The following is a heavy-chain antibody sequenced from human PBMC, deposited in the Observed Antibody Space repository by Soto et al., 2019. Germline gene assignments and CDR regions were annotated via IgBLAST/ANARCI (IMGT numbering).Heavy chain of an antibody. CDR3: ARGHEYGANSDAFDI. D-gene: IGHD4-17*01. CDR1: GGTFSTSS. Sequence: GASVKVSCKASGGTFSTSSINWLRQAPGQRPEWMGNILPVFGTADYAQKFRDRVTITADKSTNTAYMELRSLFSEDAAVYYCARGHEYGANSDAFDIWGQGTVVTVSS. CDR2: ILPVFGTA. J-gene: IGHJ3*02. V-gene: IGHV1-69*06.